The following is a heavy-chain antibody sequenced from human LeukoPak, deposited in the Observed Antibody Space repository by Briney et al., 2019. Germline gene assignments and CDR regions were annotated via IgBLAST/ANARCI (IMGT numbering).Heavy chain of an antibody. D-gene: IGHD2-2*01. Sequence: GASVKVSCKASGYTFTGYYMHWVRQAPGQGLEWMGWINPNSGGTNYAQKFQGRVTMTRDTSISTAYMELSRLRSDDTAVYYCARVGGGSYADRAFDIWGQGTMVTVSS. J-gene: IGHJ3*02. CDR1: GYTFTGYY. CDR2: INPNSGGT. V-gene: IGHV1-2*02. CDR3: ARVGGGSYADRAFDI.